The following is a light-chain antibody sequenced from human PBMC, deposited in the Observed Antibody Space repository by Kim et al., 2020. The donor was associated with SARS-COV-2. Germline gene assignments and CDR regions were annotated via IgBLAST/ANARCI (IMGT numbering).Light chain of an antibody. CDR2: GAS. V-gene: IGKV3-15*01. CDR1: HSASHY. J-gene: IGKJ4*01. Sequence: EIVMTQSPVTLSVLPGERATLSCRASHSASHYLAWYQQRPGQAPRLLIYGASTRATGIPARFSGSGSETEFTLIISSLQSEDFAVYYCQQYNKWPLTFGGGTKVDIK. CDR3: QQYNKWPLT.